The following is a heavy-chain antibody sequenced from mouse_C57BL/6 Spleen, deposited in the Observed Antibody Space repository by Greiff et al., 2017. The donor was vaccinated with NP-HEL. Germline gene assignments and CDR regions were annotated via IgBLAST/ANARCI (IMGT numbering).Heavy chain of an antibody. D-gene: IGHD2-13*01. CDR1: GYAFTNYL. CDR3: ARLGDGDSQFAY. Sequence: QVQLQQSGAELVRPGTSVKVSCKASGYAFTNYLIEWVKQRPGQGLEWIGVINPGSGGTNYNEKFKGKATLTADKSSSTAYMQLSSLTSEDSAVYFCARLGDGDSQFAYWGQGTLVTVSA. J-gene: IGHJ3*01. V-gene: IGHV1-54*01. CDR2: INPGSGGT.